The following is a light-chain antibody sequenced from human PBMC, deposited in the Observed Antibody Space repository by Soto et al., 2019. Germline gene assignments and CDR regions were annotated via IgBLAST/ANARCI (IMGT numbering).Light chain of an antibody. CDR2: AAS. CDR1: QGISSY. V-gene: IGKV1-9*01. Sequence: DIQLTQSPSFLSASVGDRVTITCRASQGISSYLAWYQQKPGKAPKLLIYAASTLQSGVPSRFSGSGSGIEFTLTISSLQPEDFATYYCQHLNSYLLYTFGQGTKLEIK. CDR3: QHLNSYLLYT. J-gene: IGKJ2*01.